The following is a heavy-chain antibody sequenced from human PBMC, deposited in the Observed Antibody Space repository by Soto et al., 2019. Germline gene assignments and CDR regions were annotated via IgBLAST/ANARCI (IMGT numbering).Heavy chain of an antibody. CDR2: ISWNSGSI. Sequence: GGSLRLSCAASGFTFDDYAMHWVRQAPGKGLEWVSGISWNSGSIGYADSVKGRFTISRDNAKNSLYLQMNSLRVEDTAVYYCARAASNYFASGSYLPYYMDVWGKGTTVTVSS. J-gene: IGHJ6*03. V-gene: IGHV3-9*01. D-gene: IGHD3-10*01. CDR1: GFTFDDYA. CDR3: ARAASNYFASGSYLPYYMDV.